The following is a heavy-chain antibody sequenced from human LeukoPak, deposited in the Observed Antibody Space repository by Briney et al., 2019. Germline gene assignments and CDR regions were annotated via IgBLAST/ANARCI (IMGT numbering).Heavy chain of an antibody. CDR3: SKDLTSDFGGDLDP. D-gene: IGHD3-10*01. V-gene: IGHV3-30*02. CDR1: GFSFNSYG. J-gene: IGHJ5*02. Sequence: GGSLRLSCAASGFSFNSYGMHWVRQAPGKGLEWVALISFDGSQKYYADSVKGRFTISRDNSKSTVYLQMNSLRVEDAAVYYCSKDLTSDFGGDLDPWGQGTLVTVSS. CDR2: ISFDGSQK.